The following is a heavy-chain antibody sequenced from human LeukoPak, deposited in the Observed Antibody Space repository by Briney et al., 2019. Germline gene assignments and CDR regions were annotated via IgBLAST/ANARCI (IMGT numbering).Heavy chain of an antibody. D-gene: IGHD5-24*01. V-gene: IGHV3-33*08. J-gene: IGHJ4*02. Sequence: GGSLRLSCAASGFTFSSYEMNWVRQAPGKGLEWVAVVWSDGITKNYVDSVTGRFTISRDTSKNTLDLQMNSLRTEDTAVYYCARERDSRPFDYWGQGILVTVSS. CDR1: GFTFSSYE. CDR2: VWSDGITK. CDR3: ARERDSRPFDY.